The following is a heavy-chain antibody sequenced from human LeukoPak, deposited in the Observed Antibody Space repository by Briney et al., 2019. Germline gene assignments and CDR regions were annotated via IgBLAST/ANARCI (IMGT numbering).Heavy chain of an antibody. V-gene: IGHV3-23*01. J-gene: IGHJ4*02. CDR3: AKGNGKAATGNVVDY. D-gene: IGHD6-13*01. Sequence: GGSLRLSCAASGLTFSSYAMSWVRQAPGKGLEWVSVISGSGGTTYYADSVKGRFTISRDNSKSTLFLQMNSLRAEDTAVYYCAKGNGKAATGNVVDYWGQGTLVTVSS. CDR2: ISGSGGTT. CDR1: GLTFSSYA.